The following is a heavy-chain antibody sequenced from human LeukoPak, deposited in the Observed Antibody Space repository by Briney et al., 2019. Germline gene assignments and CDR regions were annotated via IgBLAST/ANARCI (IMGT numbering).Heavy chain of an antibody. D-gene: IGHD3-10*01. CDR3: ARSLSPMVRGVIMSPVFYFDY. CDR1: GYTFTSYG. J-gene: IGHJ4*02. Sequence: ASVKVSCKASGYTFTSYGISWVRQAPGQGLEWMGWISAYNDNTNYAQKLQGRVTMTTDTSTSTAYMELRSLRSDDTAVYYCARSLSPMVRGVIMSPVFYFDYWGQGTLVTVSS. V-gene: IGHV1-18*01. CDR2: ISAYNDNT.